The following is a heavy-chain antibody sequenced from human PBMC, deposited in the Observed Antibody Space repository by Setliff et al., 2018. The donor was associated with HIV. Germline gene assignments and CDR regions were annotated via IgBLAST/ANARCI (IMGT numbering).Heavy chain of an antibody. J-gene: IGHJ4*02. D-gene: IGHD4-17*01. Sequence: GESLKISCKGSGYGFSNYWLAWVRQTPGKGLEWMGIIYPGDSDTRYSPSFQGQVTFSADKSINTAYLQWGSLRAEDTAVYYCARGGPPNDYSYYFDSWGQGTLVTV. CDR3: ARGGPPNDYSYYFDS. V-gene: IGHV5-51*01. CDR2: IYPGDSDT. CDR1: GYGFSNYW.